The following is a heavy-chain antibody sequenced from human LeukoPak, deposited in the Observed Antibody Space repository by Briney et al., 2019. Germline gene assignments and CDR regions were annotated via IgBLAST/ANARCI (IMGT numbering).Heavy chain of an antibody. Sequence: GESLKISCKGSGYSFTSYWIGWVRQLPGKGLEWMGIIYPGDSDTRYSPSFQGQVTISADKSISTAYLQWSSLKASDTAMYYCARLDCSGGSCYALDYWGQGTLVTVSS. J-gene: IGHJ4*02. V-gene: IGHV5-51*01. D-gene: IGHD2-15*01. CDR3: ARLDCSGGSCYALDY. CDR2: IYPGDSDT. CDR1: GYSFTSYW.